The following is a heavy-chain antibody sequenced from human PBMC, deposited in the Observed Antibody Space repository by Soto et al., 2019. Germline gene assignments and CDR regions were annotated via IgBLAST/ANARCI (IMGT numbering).Heavy chain of an antibody. V-gene: IGHV1-69*13. D-gene: IGHD5-18*01. Sequence: SVKVSCKASGGTFSSYAISWVRQAPGQGLEWMGGIIPIFGTANYAQKFQGRVTITADESTSTAYMELSSLRSEDTAVYYCASSISGHSYGTRGRYYKWFDPWGQRTLVAVSS. CDR2: IIPIFGTA. CDR3: ASSISGHSYGTRGRYYKWFDP. CDR1: GGTFSSYA. J-gene: IGHJ5*02.